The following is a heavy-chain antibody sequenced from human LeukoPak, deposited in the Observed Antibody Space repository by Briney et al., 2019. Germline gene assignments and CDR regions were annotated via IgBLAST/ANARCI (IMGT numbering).Heavy chain of an antibody. D-gene: IGHD6-6*01. J-gene: IGHJ5*02. CDR2: IYTVGST. CDR1: GRSISSYY. V-gene: IGHV4-4*09. CDR3: ARHHYSSSPNWFDP. Sequence: SETLSLTCTVSGRSISSYYWSWIRQPPGKGLEWIGYIYTVGSTNYHPSLKSRVTISVDTSKNQFSLRLGSVNAADTAVYYSARHHYSSSPNWFDPWGQGTLVTVS.